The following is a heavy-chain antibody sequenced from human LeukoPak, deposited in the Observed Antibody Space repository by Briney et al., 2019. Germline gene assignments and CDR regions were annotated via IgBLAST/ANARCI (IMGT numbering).Heavy chain of an antibody. CDR2: IIPIFGTA. V-gene: IGHV1-69*06. Sequence: ASVKVSCKASGGTFSSYAISWVRQAPGQGLEWMGGIIPIFGTANYAQKFQGRVTITADKSTSTAYMELSSLRSEDTAVYYCASPEDYYDSSGAFDYWGEGTLVSVSS. J-gene: IGHJ4*02. CDR1: GGTFSSYA. D-gene: IGHD3-22*01. CDR3: ASPEDYYDSSGAFDY.